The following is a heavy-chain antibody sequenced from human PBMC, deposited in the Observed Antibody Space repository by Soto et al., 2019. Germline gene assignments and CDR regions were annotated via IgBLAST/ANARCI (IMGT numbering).Heavy chain of an antibody. CDR2: MNPNSGNT. CDR3: ARGQKVVCSCRRVRVDWFAP. J-gene: IGHJ5*02. Sequence: ASVKPSCKASGYTFTSYDINWVRQATGQGLEWMGWMNPNSGNTGYAQKFQGRVTMTRNTSISTAYMELSSLRSEDTAVYYCARGQKVVCSCRRVRVDWFAPCGKGTLVIVSA. CDR1: GYTFTSYD. V-gene: IGHV1-8*01. D-gene: IGHD2-15*01.